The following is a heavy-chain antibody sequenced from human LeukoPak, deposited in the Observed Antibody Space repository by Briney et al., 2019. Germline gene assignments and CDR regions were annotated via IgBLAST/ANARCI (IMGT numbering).Heavy chain of an antibody. V-gene: IGHV3-23*01. J-gene: IGHJ6*04. D-gene: IGHD3-10*01. CDR1: GFTFSNAW. Sequence: GGSLRLSCAASGFTFSNAWMSWVRQAPGKGLEWVSAISGSGGSTYYADSVKGRFTISRDNSKNTLYLQMNSLRAEDTAVYYCAKDRDRIIMVRGVLDVWGKGTTVTISS. CDR2: ISGSGGST. CDR3: AKDRDRIIMVRGVLDV.